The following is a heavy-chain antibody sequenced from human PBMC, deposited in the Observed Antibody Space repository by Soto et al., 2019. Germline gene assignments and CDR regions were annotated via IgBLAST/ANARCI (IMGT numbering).Heavy chain of an antibody. CDR1: GGSISSSSYY. Sequence: SETLSLTCTVSGGSISSSSYYWGWIRQSPGKGLEWIGSIYYSGSTYYNPSLKSRVTISVDTSKNQFSLKLSSVTAADTAVYYCARGIVVGPAAMSEYYYCMDVWGKGTTVTVSS. V-gene: IGHV4-39*01. CDR3: ARGIVVGPAAMSEYYYCMDV. D-gene: IGHD2-2*01. J-gene: IGHJ6*04. CDR2: IYYSGST.